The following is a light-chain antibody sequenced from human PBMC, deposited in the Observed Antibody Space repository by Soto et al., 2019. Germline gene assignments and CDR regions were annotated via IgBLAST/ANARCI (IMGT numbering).Light chain of an antibody. Sequence: EIVLTQSPGTLSLSQGERATLSCRASQRITNNFLAWFQHKPGLAPRLLIHGPSTRASGVPDRFSGGGSGTGFVLTISRLEPEDWAVYYCQQYGRSPFTFGQGTKLQIK. CDR1: QRITNNF. CDR2: GPS. CDR3: QQYGRSPFT. J-gene: IGKJ2*01. V-gene: IGKV3-20*01.